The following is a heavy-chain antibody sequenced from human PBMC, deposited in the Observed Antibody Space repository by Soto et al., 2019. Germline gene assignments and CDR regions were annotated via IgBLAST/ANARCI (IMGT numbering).Heavy chain of an antibody. D-gene: IGHD3-22*01. V-gene: IGHV4-39*01. CDR2: LFYSGST. Sequence: SETLSLTCTVSGGSVSSRNYYGGWIRQPPGKGLEWIGSLFYSGSTYYNPSLKSRVTISVDTSKNQFSLKLSSVTAADTAVYYCARHYGPPGDFYDSSGLFDYWGQGTLVTVSS. J-gene: IGHJ4*02. CDR1: GGSVSSRNYY. CDR3: ARHYGPPGDFYDSSGLFDY.